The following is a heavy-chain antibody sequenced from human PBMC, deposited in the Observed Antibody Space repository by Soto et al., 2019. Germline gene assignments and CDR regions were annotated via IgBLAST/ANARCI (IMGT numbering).Heavy chain of an antibody. V-gene: IGHV4-59*11. Sequence: QVQLQESGPGLVKPSETLSLTCTVSVDSMSSHYWSWIRQPPGKGLEWIGHTYFSGSTNYNPSLKSRLAFSVGTSKEQFSLYLNSVTAADTAVYYCARVGDLGLYYFGYCGQGSLVAVSS. CDR2: TYFSGST. CDR1: VDSMSSHY. J-gene: IGHJ4*02. CDR3: ARVGDLGLYYFGY. D-gene: IGHD3-10*01.